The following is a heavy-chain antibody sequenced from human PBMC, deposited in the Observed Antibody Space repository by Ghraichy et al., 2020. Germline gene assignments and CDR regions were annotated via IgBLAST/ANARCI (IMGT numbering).Heavy chain of an antibody. CDR1: GFTFSSKS. D-gene: IGHD6-13*01. V-gene: IGHV3-48*02. CDR2: LSAASSTV. J-gene: IGHJ4*02. CDR3: ATSPTVSAAGSDDF. Sequence: LSLTCAASGFTFSSKSMNWVRQAPGKGLEWLSYLSAASSTVHYADSVRGRFTTSRDNVKNILYLEMNGLRDEDTAVYYCATSPTVSAAGSDDFWGQGTLVPVSS.